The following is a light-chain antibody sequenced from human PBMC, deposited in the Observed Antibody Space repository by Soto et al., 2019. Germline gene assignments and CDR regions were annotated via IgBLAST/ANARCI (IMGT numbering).Light chain of an antibody. CDR2: EVS. CDR1: SSDVGAYNF. Sequence: QSALTQPASVSGSPGQSITISCTVTSSDVGAYNFVSWYQQFPGKAPKLMIYEVSNRPSGVSDRFSGSKSGNTASLIISGLRPEDEADYYCSSQTASATVLFGGGTKLTVL. J-gene: IGLJ2*01. V-gene: IGLV2-14*01. CDR3: SSQTASATVL.